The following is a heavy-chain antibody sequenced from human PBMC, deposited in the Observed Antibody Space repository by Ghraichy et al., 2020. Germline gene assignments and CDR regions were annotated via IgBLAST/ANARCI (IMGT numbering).Heavy chain of an antibody. Sequence: SVKVSCKASGGTFSSDSITWVRQAPGQGPEWMGRIIPILNIANYAQKFQGRVTITADRSTNTAYMELSSLRSDDTAVYFCAREPRQGISSSHWYYDVWGRGTLVTVSS. J-gene: IGHJ2*01. CDR3: AREPRQGISSSHWYYDV. V-gene: IGHV1-69*04. CDR2: IIPILNIA. CDR1: GGTFSSDS. D-gene: IGHD6-13*01.